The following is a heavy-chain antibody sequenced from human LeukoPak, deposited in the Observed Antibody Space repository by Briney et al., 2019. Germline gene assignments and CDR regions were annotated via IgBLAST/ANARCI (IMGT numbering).Heavy chain of an antibody. V-gene: IGHV1-69*13. CDR1: GGTFISYA. J-gene: IGHJ4*02. CDR3: ARDYYDSSGSFDY. Sequence: GASVQVSCKASGGTFISYAISWVRQAPGQGLEWMGGIIPIFGTANYAQKFQGRVTITADESTSTAYMELSSLRSEDTAVYYCARDYYDSSGSFDYWGQGTLVTVSS. CDR2: IIPIFGTA. D-gene: IGHD3-22*01.